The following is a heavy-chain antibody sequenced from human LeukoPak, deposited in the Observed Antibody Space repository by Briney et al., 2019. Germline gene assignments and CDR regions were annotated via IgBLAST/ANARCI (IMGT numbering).Heavy chain of an antibody. Sequence: PGGSLRLSCAASGFTFSSYAMHWVRQAPGKGLEYVSAISSNGGSTYYANSVKGRFTISRDNSKNTLYLQMGSLRAEDMAVYYCAGSGSGYPPDYYYYMDVWGKGTTVTVSS. V-gene: IGHV3-64*01. CDR3: AGSGSGYPPDYYYYMDV. D-gene: IGHD3-22*01. CDR2: ISSNGGST. J-gene: IGHJ6*03. CDR1: GFTFSSYA.